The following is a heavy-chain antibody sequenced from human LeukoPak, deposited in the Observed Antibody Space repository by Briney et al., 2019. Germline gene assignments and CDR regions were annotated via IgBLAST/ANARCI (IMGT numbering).Heavy chain of an antibody. J-gene: IGHJ4*02. CDR2: INPNSGGT. CDR3: ARSPYSSSSRYYFDY. Sequence: ASVKVSCKASGYTFTGYYMHWVRQAPGQGLEWMGWINPNSGGTNYAQKFQGRVTMTRDTSISTAYMELSRPRSDDTAVYYCARSPYSSSSRYYFDYWGQGTLVTVSS. V-gene: IGHV1-2*02. CDR1: GYTFTGYY. D-gene: IGHD6-6*01.